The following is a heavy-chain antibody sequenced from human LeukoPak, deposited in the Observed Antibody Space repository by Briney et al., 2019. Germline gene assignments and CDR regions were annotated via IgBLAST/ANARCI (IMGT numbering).Heavy chain of an antibody. CDR1: GGYLSSYY. Sequence: SEPLSLTCTVSGGYLSSYYWSWIRQPAGKGLEWFGRIYTSGSTNYNPSLKSRVTMSVDTSKNQFSLKLSSVTAADTAVYYCARVAVPAAISEGLGYYYYMDVWGKGTTVTVSS. V-gene: IGHV4-4*07. CDR2: IYTSGST. J-gene: IGHJ6*03. D-gene: IGHD2-2*02. CDR3: ARVAVPAAISEGLGYYYYMDV.